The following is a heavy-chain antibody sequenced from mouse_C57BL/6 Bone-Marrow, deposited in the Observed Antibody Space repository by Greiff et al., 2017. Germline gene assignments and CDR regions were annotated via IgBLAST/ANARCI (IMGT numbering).Heavy chain of an antibody. CDR2: IDPSDSYT. J-gene: IGHJ2*01. Sequence: QVQLQQPGAELVKPGASVKLSCKASGSTFTSYWMQWVKQRPGQGLEWIGEIDPSDSYTNYNQKFKGKATLTVDTSSSTAYMQLSSLTSEDSAVXYCARDGSPFFDYWGQGTTRTVSS. V-gene: IGHV1-50*01. CDR3: ARDGSPFFDY. D-gene: IGHD1-1*01. CDR1: GSTFTSYW.